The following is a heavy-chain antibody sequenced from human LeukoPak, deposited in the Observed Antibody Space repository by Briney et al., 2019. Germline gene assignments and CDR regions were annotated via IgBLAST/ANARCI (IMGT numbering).Heavy chain of an antibody. CDR3: VAYYYDSNGYNFVDY. D-gene: IGHD3-22*01. CDR2: INHRGST. V-gene: IGHV4-34*01. CDR1: GGSFSGYY. Sequence: SETLSLTCGVHGGSFSGYYWSWIRQPPGKGLEWIGDINHRGSTNYKPSLKSRVTISVDTSKNQYSLKLSSVTAADTAVYYCVAYYYDSNGYNFVDYWGQGTLVTVSS. J-gene: IGHJ4*02.